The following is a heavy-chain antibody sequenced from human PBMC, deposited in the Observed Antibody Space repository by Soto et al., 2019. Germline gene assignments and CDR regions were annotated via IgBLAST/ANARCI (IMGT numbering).Heavy chain of an antibody. J-gene: IGHJ4*02. D-gene: IGHD4-17*01. CDR2: ISGSGGST. V-gene: IGHV3-23*01. Sequence: GGSLRLSCAASGFTFSSYAMSWVRQAPGKGLEWVSAISGSGGSTYYADSVKGRFTISRDNSKNTLYLQMNSLRAEDTAVYYCAKEIYGDYVIRGYFDYWGQGTLVTVSS. CDR1: GFTFSSYA. CDR3: AKEIYGDYVIRGYFDY.